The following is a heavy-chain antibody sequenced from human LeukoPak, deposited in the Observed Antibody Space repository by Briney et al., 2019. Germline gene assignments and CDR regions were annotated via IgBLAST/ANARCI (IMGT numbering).Heavy chain of an antibody. Sequence: SETLSLTCTVSGASISSYYWSWIRQPAGKGLEWIGRIHTSGSTNYNPSLKSRVTMSVDTSKNQFSLKLRSVTASDTAAYYCARDRYYFGSESYYDYCGQGNLITVSS. CDR3: ARDRYYFGSESYYDY. V-gene: IGHV4-4*07. CDR2: IHTSGST. CDR1: GASISSYY. D-gene: IGHD3-10*01. J-gene: IGHJ4*02.